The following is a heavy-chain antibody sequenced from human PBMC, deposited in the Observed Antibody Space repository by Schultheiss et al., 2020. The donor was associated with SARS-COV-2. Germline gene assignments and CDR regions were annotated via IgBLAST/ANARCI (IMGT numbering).Heavy chain of an antibody. CDR3: ASQAVSGRDLGN. CDR2: FHHDGRI. J-gene: IGHJ4*02. D-gene: IGHD6-19*01. CDR1: GFSFISDFY. V-gene: IGHV4-38-2*02. Sequence: SETLSLTCTVSGFSFISDFYWAWLRQTPGKGLEWIGNFHHDGRIYYSSSLRGRVTLSLDRSSNLSLKLNSATAADTAVYYCASQAVSGRDLGNWGPGTLVTVSS.